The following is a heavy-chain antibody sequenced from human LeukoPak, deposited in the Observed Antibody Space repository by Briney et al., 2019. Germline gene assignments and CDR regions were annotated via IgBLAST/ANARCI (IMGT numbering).Heavy chain of an antibody. CDR3: ARVYGSGSYYPKYYYYYYGMDV. D-gene: IGHD3-10*01. CDR1: GGSFSGYY. V-gene: IGHV4-34*01. J-gene: IGHJ6*02. Sequence: SETLSLTCAVYGGSFSGYYWSWIRQPPGKGLEWIGEINHSGSTNYNPSLKSPVTISVDTSKNQFSLKLSSVTAADTAVYYCARVYGSGSYYPKYYYYYYGMDVWGQGTTVTVSS. CDR2: INHSGST.